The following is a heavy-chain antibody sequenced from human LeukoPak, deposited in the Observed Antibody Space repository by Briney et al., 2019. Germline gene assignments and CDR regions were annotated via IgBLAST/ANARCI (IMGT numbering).Heavy chain of an antibody. D-gene: IGHD6-13*01. CDR3: ARDPYSSSWSYGMDV. CDR2: IKQDGSET. J-gene: IGHJ6*02. V-gene: IGHV3-7*05. Sequence: GGSLRLSCTASGFTFSNYWMSWVRQTPEKGLEWVANIKQDGSETVYVDSVKGRFTISRDNAQTSLYLQMSSRRAEDTAVYYCARDPYSSSWSYGMDVWGQGTTVTVSS. CDR1: GFTFSNYW.